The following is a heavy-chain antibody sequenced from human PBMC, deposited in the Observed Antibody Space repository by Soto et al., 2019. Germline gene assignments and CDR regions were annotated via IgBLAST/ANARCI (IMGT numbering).Heavy chain of an antibody. V-gene: IGHV3-33*01. D-gene: IGHD1-20*01. CDR2: IWYHGNSM. J-gene: IGHJ4*02. Sequence: QGQLVESGGGGVQPGRSLRLSCAASGFTFSSYGMHWVRQAPGKGLEWVAVIWYHGNSMYYADFVKGRFTISRDNSKNTLYLQMNNLRAEDTAVYYCARYNTGHSDYWGQGTLVTVSS. CDR3: ARYNTGHSDY. CDR1: GFTFSSYG.